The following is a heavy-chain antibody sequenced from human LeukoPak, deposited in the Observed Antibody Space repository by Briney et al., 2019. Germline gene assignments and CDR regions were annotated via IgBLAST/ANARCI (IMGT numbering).Heavy chain of an antibody. J-gene: IGHJ4*02. CDR1: GFTFSSYS. CDR3: ARDLGRDGYNN. D-gene: IGHD5-24*01. Sequence: GGSLRLSCAASGFTFSSYSMNWVRQAPGKGLEWVSSISSSSSYIYYADSMKGRFTISRDNAKNSLYLQMNSLRAEDTAVYYCARDLGRDGYNNWGQGTLVTVSS. V-gene: IGHV3-21*01. CDR2: ISSSSSYI.